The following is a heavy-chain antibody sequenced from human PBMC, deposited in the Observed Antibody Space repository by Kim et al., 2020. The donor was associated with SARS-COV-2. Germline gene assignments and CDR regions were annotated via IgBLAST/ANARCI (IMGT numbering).Heavy chain of an antibody. Sequence: SVKVSCKASGGTFSSYAISWVRQAPGQGLEWMGGIIPIFGTANYAQKFQGRVTITADESTSTAYMELSSLRSEDTAVYYCARGGYYDSSGYSKSGYYYYYGMDVWGQGTTVTVSS. V-gene: IGHV1-69*13. CDR1: GGTFSSYA. CDR3: ARGGYYDSSGYSKSGYYYYYGMDV. CDR2: IIPIFGTA. D-gene: IGHD3-22*01. J-gene: IGHJ6*02.